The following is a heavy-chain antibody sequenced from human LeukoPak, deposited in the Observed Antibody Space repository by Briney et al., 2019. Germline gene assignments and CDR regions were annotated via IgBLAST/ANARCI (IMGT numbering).Heavy chain of an antibody. Sequence: GGSLRLSCAASGFTFGTYGMHWVRQAPGKGLEWVAVTWYDGSKNYYADSVKGRSTISRDNSKNTLYLQMDSLRAEDTAVYYRARDPCATTCYVFDYWGQGTLVTVSS. V-gene: IGHV3-33*01. CDR2: TWYDGSKN. J-gene: IGHJ4*02. CDR1: GFTFGTYG. CDR3: ARDPCATTCYVFDY. D-gene: IGHD2-2*01.